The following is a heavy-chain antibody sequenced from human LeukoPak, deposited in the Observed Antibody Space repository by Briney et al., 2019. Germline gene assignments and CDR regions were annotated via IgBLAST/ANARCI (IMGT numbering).Heavy chain of an antibody. CDR2: IKQDGSEK. Sequence: AGGSLRLSCAASGFTFSSYWMSWVRQAPGKGLEWVANIKQDGSEKYYVDSVKGRFTISRDNAKNSLYLQMNSLRAEDTAVYYCASSTRSLPDAFDIWGQGTMVTVSS. V-gene: IGHV3-7*03. D-gene: IGHD6-13*01. J-gene: IGHJ3*02. CDR3: ASSTRSLPDAFDI. CDR1: GFTFSSYW.